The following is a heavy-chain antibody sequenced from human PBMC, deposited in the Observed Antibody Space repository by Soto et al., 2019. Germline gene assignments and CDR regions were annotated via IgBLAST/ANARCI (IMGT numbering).Heavy chain of an antibody. J-gene: IGHJ6*02. CDR2: IIPIFGTA. CDR1: GGTFSSYA. D-gene: IGHD1-1*01. CDR3: ARDGSSTGTVIHYYYYGMDV. V-gene: IGHV1-69*13. Sequence: SVKVSCKASGGTFSSYAISWVRQAPGQGLEWMGGIIPIFGTANYAQKFQGRVTITADESTSTAYMELSSLRSEDTAVCYCARDGSSTGTVIHYYYYGMDVWGQGTTVTV.